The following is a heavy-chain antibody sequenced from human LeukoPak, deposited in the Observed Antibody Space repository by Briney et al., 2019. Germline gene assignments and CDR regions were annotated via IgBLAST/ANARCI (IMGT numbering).Heavy chain of an antibody. CDR1: GDTVSSNSAA. J-gene: IGHJ6*02. Sequence: SQTLSLTCAISGDTVSSNSAAWNWIRQSPSRGLEWLGRTYYRSKWYNDYAVSVKSRITINPDTSKNHFSLQLNSVTPEDTAVYYCARGPWYSSSWSLHYYYYYGMDVWGQGTTVTVSS. V-gene: IGHV6-1*01. CDR2: TYYRSKWYN. CDR3: ARGPWYSSSWSLHYYYYYGMDV. D-gene: IGHD6-13*01.